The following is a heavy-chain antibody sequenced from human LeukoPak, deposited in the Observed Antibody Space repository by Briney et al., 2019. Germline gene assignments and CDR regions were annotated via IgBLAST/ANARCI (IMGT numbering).Heavy chain of an antibody. CDR1: GFTFSSYA. Sequence: PGGSLRLSCAASGFTFSSYAMHWVRQAPGKGLEYVSAISSNGGGTYYANSVKGRFTISRDNSKNTLYLQMGSLRAEDMAVYYCAREGYSSGWYNAFDIWGQGTMVTVSS. CDR3: AREGYSSGWYNAFDI. D-gene: IGHD6-19*01. J-gene: IGHJ3*02. CDR2: ISSNGGGT. V-gene: IGHV3-64*01.